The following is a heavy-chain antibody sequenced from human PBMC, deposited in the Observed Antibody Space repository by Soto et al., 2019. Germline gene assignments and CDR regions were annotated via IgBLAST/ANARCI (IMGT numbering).Heavy chain of an antibody. D-gene: IGHD2-2*03. CDR1: GYTFTSYY. CDR3: ARAFGYCSSTSCQVIDY. V-gene: IGHV1-46*03. J-gene: IGHJ4*02. CDR2: INPSGGSA. Sequence: ASVKVSCKASGYTFTSYYMHWVRQAPGQGLEWMGIINPSGGSASYAQKFQGRVTMTRDTSTSTVYMELSSLRSEDTAVYYCARAFGYCSSTSCQVIDYWGQGTLVTVSS.